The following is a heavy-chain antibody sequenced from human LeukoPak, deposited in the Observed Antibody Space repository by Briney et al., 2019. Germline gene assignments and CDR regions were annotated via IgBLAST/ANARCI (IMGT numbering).Heavy chain of an antibody. V-gene: IGHV3-23*01. D-gene: IGHD6-6*01. CDR1: GFTFSSYP. CDR3: AKDSSHNRGSSDY. Sequence: GGSLRLSCAASGFTFSSYPMSWVRQAPGKGLEWVSIISESGYITHYADSVKGRFTISRDNTKNTLNLQMNSLRAEDTAVYYCAKDSSHNRGSSDYWGQGTLVTVSS. J-gene: IGHJ4*02. CDR2: ISESGYIT.